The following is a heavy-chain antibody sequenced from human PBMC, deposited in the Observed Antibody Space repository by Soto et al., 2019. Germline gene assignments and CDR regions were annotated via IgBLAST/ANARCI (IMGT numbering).Heavy chain of an antibody. Sequence: SVKVSCKASGGTFSSYAISWVRQAPGQGLEWMGGIIPIFATANYAQKFQGRVMITVDESTSTAYMELSSLRSEDTAVYYCARSVSFRYQLLKRGMDVWGQGNTVTVS. CDR1: GGTFSSYA. V-gene: IGHV1-69*13. CDR3: ARSVSFRYQLLKRGMDV. J-gene: IGHJ6*02. CDR2: IIPIFATA. D-gene: IGHD2-2*01.